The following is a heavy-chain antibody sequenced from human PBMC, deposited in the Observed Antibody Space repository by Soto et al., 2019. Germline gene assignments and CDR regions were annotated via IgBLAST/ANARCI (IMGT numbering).Heavy chain of an antibody. V-gene: IGHV3-30*03. Sequence: QVQLVESGGGVVQPGRSLRLSCAASGFTFSSYGMHWVRQAPGKGLEWVAVISYDGSNKYYADSVKGRFTISRDNSKNTLYLQMNSLRAEDTAVYYCAGGPTVTYGMDVWGQGTTVTVSS. CDR2: ISYDGSNK. J-gene: IGHJ6*02. D-gene: IGHD4-17*01. CDR1: GFTFSSYG. CDR3: AGGPTVTYGMDV.